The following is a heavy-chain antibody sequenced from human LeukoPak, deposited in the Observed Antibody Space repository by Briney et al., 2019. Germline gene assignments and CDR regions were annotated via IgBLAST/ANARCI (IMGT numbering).Heavy chain of an antibody. D-gene: IGHD3-22*01. J-gene: IGHJ6*02. CDR2: ISAYNGNT. CDR3: ARGYYDSSGYRYYYYYGMDV. Sequence: ASVKVSCKASGYTFTSYGISWVRQAPGQGLEWMGWISAYNGNTNYAQKLQGRVTMTTDTSTSTAYMELRSLRSDDTAVYYCARGYYDSSGYRYYYYYGMDVWGQGTTVTVSS. V-gene: IGHV1-18*01. CDR1: GYTFTSYG.